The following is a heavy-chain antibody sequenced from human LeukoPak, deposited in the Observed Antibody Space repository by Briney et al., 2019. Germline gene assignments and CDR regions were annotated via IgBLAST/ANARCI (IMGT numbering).Heavy chain of an antibody. V-gene: IGHV4-34*01. CDR1: GGSFSGYY. CDR2: IKHRRST. D-gene: IGHD6-19*01. J-gene: IGHJ4*02. Sequence: SETLSLTCAVYGGSFSGYYWSWIRQPPGKGLEWTGEIKHRRSTHYNPSLKSRVTITVDTTKNQFSLKLSSVTAADTAVYYWARAWLVLFDYWGQGTLVTVSS. CDR3: ARAWLVLFDY.